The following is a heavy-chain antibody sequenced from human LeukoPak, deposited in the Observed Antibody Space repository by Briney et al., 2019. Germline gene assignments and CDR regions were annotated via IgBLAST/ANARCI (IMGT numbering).Heavy chain of an antibody. CDR2: IYYSGNT. CDR1: GGSISRSSYY. Sequence: PSDTLSLTCSVSGGSISRSSYYWGWIRQPPGKGLEWIGTIYYSGNTYYNPSLKSRVTISVDTSRNQFSLRLTSVTAADSAMYYCARAYGGNFDAFDMWGQGTVVTISS. J-gene: IGHJ3*02. D-gene: IGHD4-23*01. V-gene: IGHV4-39*01. CDR3: ARAYGGNFDAFDM.